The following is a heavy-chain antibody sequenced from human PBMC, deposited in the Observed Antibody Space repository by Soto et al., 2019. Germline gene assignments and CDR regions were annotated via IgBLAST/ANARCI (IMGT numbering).Heavy chain of an antibody. CDR3: ARESISHDYGPMANYYYYGMDV. V-gene: IGHV4-31*03. CDR2: IYYSGST. Sequence: QVQLQESGPGLVKPSQTLSLTCTVSGGSISSGGYYWSWIRQHPGKGLEWIGYIYYSGSTYYNPSLKRRVTISVDTSKKQFSLNLSSVTAAETAVYYCARESISHDYGPMANYYYYGMDVWGQGTTVTVSS. D-gene: IGHD4-17*01. CDR1: GGSISSGGYY. J-gene: IGHJ6*02.